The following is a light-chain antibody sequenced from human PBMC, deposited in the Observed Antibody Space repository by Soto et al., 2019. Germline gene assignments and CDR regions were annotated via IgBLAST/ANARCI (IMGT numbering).Light chain of an antibody. CDR2: GAS. CDR1: QSVSSN. CDR3: QQYKNWPPIT. J-gene: IGKJ5*01. Sequence: EIVMTQSPATLSVSPGERATPSCRASQSVSSNLAWYQQKPGQAPRLLLYGASTRATGIPARFSGSGSGTEFTHTISSLQSEDCAVYYCQQYKNWPPITFGQGTRLEIK. V-gene: IGKV3-15*01.